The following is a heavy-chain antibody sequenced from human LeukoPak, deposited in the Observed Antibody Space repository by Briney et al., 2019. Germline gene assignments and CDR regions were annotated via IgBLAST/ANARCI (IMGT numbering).Heavy chain of an antibody. CDR2: IDGDGSST. Sequence: GGSLRLSCAASGFTFSSYWMQWVRQAPGKGLVWVSRIDGDGSSTNYADSVKGRFTISRDNAKNTLYLQMDSLRAEDTAVYYCARAGYCSGGSCYGSDYWGQGTLVSVSS. V-gene: IGHV3-74*01. CDR3: ARAGYCSGGSCYGSDY. J-gene: IGHJ4*02. D-gene: IGHD2-15*01. CDR1: GFTFSSYW.